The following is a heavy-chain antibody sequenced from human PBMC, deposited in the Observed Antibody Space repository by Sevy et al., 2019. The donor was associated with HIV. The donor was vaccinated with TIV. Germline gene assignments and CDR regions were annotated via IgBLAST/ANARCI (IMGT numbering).Heavy chain of an antibody. CDR3: TRGLATADTPEYYFDY. CDR1: GFTFDDYA. CDR2: ITRNSYEAYGGTT. J-gene: IGHJ4*02. Sequence: GGSLRLSCTTSGFTFDDYAMNWFRQAPGKGLEWVAFITRNSYEAYGGTTDYAASVKGGFIISRDDSKSIAYLQMNSLKTEDTAVYYCTRGLATADTPEYYFDYWGQGTLVTVSS. D-gene: IGHD5-12*01. V-gene: IGHV3-49*03.